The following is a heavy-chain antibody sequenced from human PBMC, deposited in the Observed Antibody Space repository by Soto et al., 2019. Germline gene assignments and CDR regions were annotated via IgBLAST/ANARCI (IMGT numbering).Heavy chain of an antibody. CDR3: ARDYGHDCSGGNCYFYF. V-gene: IGHV1-69*01. J-gene: IGHJ4*02. CDR2: IIPLFGTA. CDR1: GGTFSTYA. D-gene: IGHD2-15*01. Sequence: QVQLVQSGAEVKKPGSSVKVSCKASGGTFSTYAINWVRQAPGHGLEWMGGIIPLFGTAKYAQKFQDRVTITADESTSTAYMELRSLRSEDTAVYYCARDYGHDCSGGNCYFYFWGQGTLVSVSS.